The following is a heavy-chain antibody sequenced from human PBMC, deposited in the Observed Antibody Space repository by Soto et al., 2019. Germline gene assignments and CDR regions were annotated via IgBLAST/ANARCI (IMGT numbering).Heavy chain of an antibody. Sequence: SETLSLTCTVSGGSISSGGYYWSWIRQHPGKGLEWIGYIYYSGSTYYNPSLKSRVTISVDTSKNQFSLKLSSVTAADTAVYYCARRRNYYDSSGYYFYYFDYWGQGTLVTVSS. CDR1: GGSISSGGYY. J-gene: IGHJ4*01. V-gene: IGHV4-31*03. CDR2: IYYSGST. D-gene: IGHD3-22*01. CDR3: ARRRNYYDSSGYYFYYFDY.